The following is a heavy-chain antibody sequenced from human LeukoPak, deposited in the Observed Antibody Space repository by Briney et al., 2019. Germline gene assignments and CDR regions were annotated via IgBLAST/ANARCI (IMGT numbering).Heavy chain of an antibody. D-gene: IGHD6-13*01. CDR3: ASGQQLDY. Sequence: SETLSLTCTVSGGSISSYYWSWIRQPPGKGLEWIGYIYYSGSTSYNPSLKSRVTISVDTSKNQFSLKLSSVTAADTAVYYCASGQQLDYWGQGTLVTVSS. V-gene: IGHV4-59*12. CDR1: GGSISSYY. CDR2: IYYSGST. J-gene: IGHJ4*02.